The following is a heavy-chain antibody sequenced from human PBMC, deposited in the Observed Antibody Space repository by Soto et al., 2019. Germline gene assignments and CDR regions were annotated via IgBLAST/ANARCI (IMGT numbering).Heavy chain of an antibody. V-gene: IGHV4-59*01. CDR3: ARDTYGGNLGGYYYGMDV. Sequence: SETLSLTCTVSGGSISSYYWSWIRQLPGKGLEWIGYIYYSGSTNYNPSLKSRVTISVDTSKNQFSLKLSSVTAADTAVYYCARDTYGGNLGGYYYGMDVWGQGTTVTVS. J-gene: IGHJ6*02. D-gene: IGHD2-15*01. CDR1: GGSISSYY. CDR2: IYYSGST.